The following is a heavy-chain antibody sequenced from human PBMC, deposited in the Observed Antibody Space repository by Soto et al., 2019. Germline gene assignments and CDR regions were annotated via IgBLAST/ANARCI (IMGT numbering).Heavy chain of an antibody. CDR2: IKQDGSEK. CDR3: ARGPYYDFWSGYYIQYYFDY. J-gene: IGHJ4*02. V-gene: IGHV3-7*05. Sequence: GGSLRLSCAASGFTFSSYWMSWVRQAPGKGLEWVANIKQDGSEKYYVDSVKGRFTTSRDNAKNSLYLQMNSLRAEDTAVYYCARGPYYDFWSGYYIQYYFDYWGQGTLVTVSS. D-gene: IGHD3-3*01. CDR1: GFTFSSYW.